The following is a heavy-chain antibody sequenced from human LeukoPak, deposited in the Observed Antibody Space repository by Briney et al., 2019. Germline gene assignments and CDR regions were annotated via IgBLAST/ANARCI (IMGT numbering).Heavy chain of an antibody. CDR1: GFTFSSYA. J-gene: IGHJ4*02. Sequence: GGSLRLSCAASGFTFSSYAMHWVRQAPGKGLEWVAVISYDGSNKYYADSVKGRFTISRDNSKNTLYLQMNSLRAEDTAVYYCAREEINCSSTSCYRLFDYWGQGTLVTVSS. V-gene: IGHV3-30*14. CDR2: ISYDGSNK. CDR3: AREEINCSSTSCYRLFDY. D-gene: IGHD2-2*01.